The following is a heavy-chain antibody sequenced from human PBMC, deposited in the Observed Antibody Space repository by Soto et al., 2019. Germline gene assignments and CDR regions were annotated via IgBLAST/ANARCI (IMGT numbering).Heavy chain of an antibody. CDR1: GGTFSSYA. Sequence: QVQLVQSGAEVKKPGSSVKVSCKASGGTFSSYAISWVRQAPGQGLEWMGGIIPIFGTANYAQKFQGRVTITADESTSTAYMELSSLRSEDTAVYYCARRDAYSGSYYFDYWGQGTLVTVSS. CDR3: ARRDAYSGSYYFDY. CDR2: IIPIFGTA. J-gene: IGHJ4*02. D-gene: IGHD1-26*01. V-gene: IGHV1-69*01.